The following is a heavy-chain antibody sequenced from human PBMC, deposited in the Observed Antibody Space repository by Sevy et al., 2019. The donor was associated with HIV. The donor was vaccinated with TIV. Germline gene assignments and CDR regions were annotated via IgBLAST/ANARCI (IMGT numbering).Heavy chain of an antibody. CDR3: ATTKDYYESSGSPFDH. V-gene: IGHV1-24*01. CDR2: FDPEHGET. Sequence: DSVKVSCKVSGYTLTKLSMHWVRQAPGKGLEWMGSFDPEHGETFYAQKFQGRITMTEDTSTDTAYMELSSLRSEDTAVYYCATTKDYYESSGSPFDHWGQGTLVTVSS. CDR1: GYTLTKLS. J-gene: IGHJ4*02. D-gene: IGHD3-22*01.